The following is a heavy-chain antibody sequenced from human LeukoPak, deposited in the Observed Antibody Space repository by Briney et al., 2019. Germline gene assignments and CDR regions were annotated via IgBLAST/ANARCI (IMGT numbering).Heavy chain of an antibody. Sequence: SETLSLTCTVSGGSISSYYWSWIRQPPGKGLEWIGYVYYSGSTNYNPSLKSRVTISVDTSKNQFSLKLSSVTAADTAVYYCARHTYFYDSSGYYSPFDYWGQGTLVTVSS. CDR2: VYYSGST. CDR1: GGSISSYY. V-gene: IGHV4-59*08. CDR3: ARHTYFYDSSGYYSPFDY. D-gene: IGHD3-22*01. J-gene: IGHJ4*02.